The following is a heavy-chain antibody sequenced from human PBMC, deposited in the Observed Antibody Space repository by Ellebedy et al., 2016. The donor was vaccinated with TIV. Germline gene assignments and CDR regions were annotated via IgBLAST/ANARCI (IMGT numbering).Heavy chain of an antibody. D-gene: IGHD2-15*01. CDR1: GFTISRYW. CDR2: INQDGGEK. CDR3: ARLIGGTCQCAFDI. J-gene: IGHJ3*02. V-gene: IGHV3-7*01. Sequence: GESLKIPCAASGFTISRYWMSWVRQGPGKGLEWVANINQDGGEKNYVDSVRGRFTISRDNAKNSLYLQMNSLRAEDTAVYYCARLIGGTCQCAFDIWGQGTMVTVSS.